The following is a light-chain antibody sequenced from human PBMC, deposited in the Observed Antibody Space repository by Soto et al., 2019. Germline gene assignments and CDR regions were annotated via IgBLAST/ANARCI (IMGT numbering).Light chain of an antibody. CDR2: GAS. CDR1: QNVGNN. J-gene: IGKJ5*01. V-gene: IGKV3-15*01. CDR3: QQRSNWSIT. Sequence: EIVMTQSPATLSVSPGERATLSCRASQNVGNNLVWYQQKPGQAPRLLIYGASTRAAGIPDRFSGSGSGTEFTLTISGLQSDDFAVYYCQQRSNWSITFGQGTRLEIK.